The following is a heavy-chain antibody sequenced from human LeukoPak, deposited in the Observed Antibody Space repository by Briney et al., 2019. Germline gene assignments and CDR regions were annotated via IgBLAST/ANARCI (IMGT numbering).Heavy chain of an antibody. CDR1: GFNFNSYG. CDR2: IWYDGTDK. D-gene: IGHD1-26*01. CDR3: VRGDGQKMSFFFDY. Sequence: GRSLRLSCVASGFNFNSYGMYWVRQAPGKGLEWVALIWYDGTDKYYADSVKGRFTISRDNSKNTLYLQMSSLRVEDTAVYYCVRGDGQKMSFFFDYWGQGTLVTVSS. J-gene: IGHJ4*02. V-gene: IGHV3-33*07.